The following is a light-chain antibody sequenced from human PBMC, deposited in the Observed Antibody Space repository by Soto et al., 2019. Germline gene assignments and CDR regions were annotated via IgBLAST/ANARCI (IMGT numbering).Light chain of an antibody. J-gene: IGKJ4*01. V-gene: IGKV3-11*01. CDR3: QQRSDWPST. CDR1: ESVSRY. CDR2: DAS. Sequence: EIVLTQSPATLSLSPGNRATLSCRASESVSRYLAWYQQKPGQAPRLLIYDASSRDAGIPARFSGSGSGTDFTLTITILEPEDFAVYYCQQRSDWPSTFGGGTKVEIK.